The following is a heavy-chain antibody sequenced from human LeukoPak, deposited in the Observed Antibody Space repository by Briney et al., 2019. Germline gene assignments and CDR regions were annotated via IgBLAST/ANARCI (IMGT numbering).Heavy chain of an antibody. CDR1: GFTVSSNY. CDR2: IYSGGST. Sequence: GGSLRLSCAASGFTVSSNYMSWVRQAPGKGLEWVSVIYSGGSTYYADSAKGRFTISRDNSKNTLYLQMKSLKAEDTAVYYCARAGPAAGIDYWGQGTLVTVPS. J-gene: IGHJ4*02. V-gene: IGHV3-53*01. CDR3: ARAGPAAGIDY. D-gene: IGHD6-13*01.